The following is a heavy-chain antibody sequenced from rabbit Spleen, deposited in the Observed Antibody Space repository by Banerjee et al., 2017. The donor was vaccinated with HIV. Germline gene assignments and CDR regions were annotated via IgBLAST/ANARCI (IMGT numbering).Heavy chain of an antibody. J-gene: IGHJ4*01. CDR2: IAGSSSGFT. CDR3: ARGSAAMTMVITGFYFNL. CDR1: GFSFSSRDY. D-gene: IGHD2-1*01. Sequence: QEQLEESGGDLVKPGASLKLTCTASGFSFSSRDYMCWVRQAPGRGLEWISCIAGSSSGFTYSAIWAKGRFTISKTSSTTVTLQLIGLTAADTATYFCARGSAAMTMVITGFYFNLWGPGTLVTVS. V-gene: IGHV1S45*01.